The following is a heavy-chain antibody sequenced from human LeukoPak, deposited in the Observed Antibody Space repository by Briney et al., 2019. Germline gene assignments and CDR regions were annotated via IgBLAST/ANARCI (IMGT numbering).Heavy chain of an antibody. CDR2: IDHSGST. J-gene: IGHJ4*02. CDR1: GFTFSSYS. CDR3: ARRRSSGYYYFDY. Sequence: PGGSLRLSCAASGFTFSSYSMNWVRQPPGKGLEWIGEIDHSGSTNYNPSLKSRVTISVDTSKNQLSLKVNSVTAADTAVYYCARRRSSGYYYFDYWGQGTLVTVSS. D-gene: IGHD3-22*01. V-gene: IGHV4-34*01.